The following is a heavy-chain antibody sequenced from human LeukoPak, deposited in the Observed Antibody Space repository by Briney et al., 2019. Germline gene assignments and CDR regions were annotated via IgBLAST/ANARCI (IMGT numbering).Heavy chain of an antibody. CDR2: INWNGGST. Sequence: GGSLRLSRAASEFTFDDYGRSWVRHARGKGLEWVSGINWNGGSTGYADSVKGRFTISRDNAKNSLYLQMNSLRAEDTALYYCARDFRYCSSTSCYAGYWGQGTLITVSS. V-gene: IGHV3-20*04. D-gene: IGHD2-2*01. CDR1: EFTFDDYG. CDR3: ARDFRYCSSTSCYAGY. J-gene: IGHJ4*02.